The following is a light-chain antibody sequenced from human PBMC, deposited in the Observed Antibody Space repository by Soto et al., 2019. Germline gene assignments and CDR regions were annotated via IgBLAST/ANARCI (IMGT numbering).Light chain of an antibody. CDR3: NSYTSTSTLGV. Sequence: QSALTQPASVSGSPGQSITISCTGASSDVGGYNYVSWYQQHPGKAPKLMIYDVSNRPSGVSNRFSGSKSGNTASLTISGLQAEDEAEYYSNSYTSTSTLGVFGGGTKLTVL. V-gene: IGLV2-14*01. J-gene: IGLJ2*01. CDR1: SSDVGGYNY. CDR2: DVS.